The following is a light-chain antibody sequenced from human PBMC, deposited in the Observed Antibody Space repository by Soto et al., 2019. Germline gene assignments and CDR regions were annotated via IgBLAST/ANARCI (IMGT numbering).Light chain of an antibody. V-gene: IGKV1-5*01. CDR3: QQYNSYSPT. CDR2: DTT. Sequence: DIQMTQSPSSLAASVGDRVTITCRASQDLTGYLNWYQQKPGKAPKLLIYDTTTLEEGVPSRFSGSGSGTEFTLTISGLQPGDSATYYCQQYNSYSPTFGQGTKVEVK. CDR1: QDLTGY. J-gene: IGKJ1*01.